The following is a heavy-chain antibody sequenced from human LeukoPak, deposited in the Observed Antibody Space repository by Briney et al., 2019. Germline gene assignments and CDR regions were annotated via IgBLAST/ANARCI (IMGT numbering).Heavy chain of an antibody. CDR3: ARGPYSGYEKAFVY. Sequence: SETLSLTCAVYGGSFSGYYWSWIRQPPGKGLEWIGEINHSGSTNYNPSLKSRVTISVDTSKNQFSLKLSSVTAADTAVYYCARGPYSGYEKAFVYWGQGTLVTVSS. CDR2: INHSGST. J-gene: IGHJ4*02. V-gene: IGHV4-34*01. CDR1: GGSFSGYY. D-gene: IGHD5-12*01.